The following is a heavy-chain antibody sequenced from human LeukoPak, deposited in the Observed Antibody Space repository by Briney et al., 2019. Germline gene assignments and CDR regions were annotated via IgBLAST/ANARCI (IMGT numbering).Heavy chain of an antibody. CDR3: ARDTSPYYYGSGSGKNTAFDI. D-gene: IGHD3-10*01. V-gene: IGHV4-59*01. CDR1: GGSISSYY. Sequence: SETLSLTCTVSGGSISSYYWSWLRQPPGKGLEWIGYIYYSGSTNYNPSLKSRVTVSVDTSKNQFSLKLSSVTAADTAVYYCARDTSPYYYGSGSGKNTAFDIWGQGTMVTVSS. CDR2: IYYSGST. J-gene: IGHJ3*02.